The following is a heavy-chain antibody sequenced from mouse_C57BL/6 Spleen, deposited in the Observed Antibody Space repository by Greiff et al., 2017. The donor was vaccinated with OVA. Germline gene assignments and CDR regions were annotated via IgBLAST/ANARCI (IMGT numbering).Heavy chain of an antibody. J-gene: IGHJ1*03. Sequence: EVKLVESGPGLVKPSQSLSLTCSVTGYSITSGYYWNWIRQFPGNKLEWMGYISYDGSNNYNPSLKNRISITRDTSKNQFFLKLKSVTTEDTATYYCARDITTVVAPSYWYFDVWGTGTTVTVSS. D-gene: IGHD1-1*01. CDR1: GYSITSGYY. CDR3: ARDITTVVAPSYWYFDV. CDR2: ISYDGSN. V-gene: IGHV3-6*01.